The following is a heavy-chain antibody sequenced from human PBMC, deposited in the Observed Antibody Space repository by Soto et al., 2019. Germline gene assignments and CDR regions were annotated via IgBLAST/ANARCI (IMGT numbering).Heavy chain of an antibody. CDR1: GFSFSYYA. J-gene: IGHJ1*01. CDR3: ASPYCSGGSCYLTEYFQH. CDR2: IAYDASKK. V-gene: IGHV3-30*03. D-gene: IGHD2-15*01. Sequence: QVQLVESGGGVVQPGRSLRLSCAASGFSFSYYAMHWVRQAPGKGLEWVAVIAYDASKKYYADSVKGRFTISRANSKNALYLQMNSLRDEDTAVYYCASPYCSGGSCYLTEYFQHWGQGTLVTVAS.